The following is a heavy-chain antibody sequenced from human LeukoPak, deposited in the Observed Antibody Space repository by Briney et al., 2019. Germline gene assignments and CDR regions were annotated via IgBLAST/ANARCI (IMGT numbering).Heavy chain of an antibody. Sequence: SETLSLTCTVSGGSISSISYYWGWIRQPPGKGLEGIGSIYYSGSTYYNPSLKSRVTISVDTSKNQFSLKLSSVTAADTAVYYCARDTQGAVTPFYFDYWGQGTLVTVSS. CDR2: IYYSGST. CDR3: ARDTQGAVTPFYFDY. CDR1: GGSISSISYY. V-gene: IGHV4-39*02. J-gene: IGHJ4*02. D-gene: IGHD4-17*01.